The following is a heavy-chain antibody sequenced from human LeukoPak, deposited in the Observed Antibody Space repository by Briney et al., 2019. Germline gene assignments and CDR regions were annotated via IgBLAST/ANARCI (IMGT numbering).Heavy chain of an antibody. CDR3: ARGRGYYYDSSGPIDY. J-gene: IGHJ4*02. D-gene: IGHD3-22*01. CDR1: GFTFSSYW. Sequence: GGSLRLSCAASGFTFSSYWMSWVRQAPGKGLEWVANIKQDGSEKYYVDSVKGRFTISRDNAKNSLYLQMNSLRAEDTAVYYCARGRGYYYDSSGPIDYWGQGTLVTVSS. CDR2: IKQDGSEK. V-gene: IGHV3-7*01.